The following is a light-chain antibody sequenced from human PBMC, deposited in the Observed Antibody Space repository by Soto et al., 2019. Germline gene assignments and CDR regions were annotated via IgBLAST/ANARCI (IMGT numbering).Light chain of an antibody. CDR2: EVS. J-gene: IGLJ1*01. CDR1: SSDVGGYNY. V-gene: IGLV2-14*01. CDR3: SSYTSSNTLGV. Sequence: QSALTQPASVSGSPGQSITISCTGTSSDVGGYNYVSWYQQHPGKAPKLMIYEVSNRPSGVSNRFSGSKSGNTASLTISGLQAEDGADYYCSSYTSSNTLGVFGTGTKVTVL.